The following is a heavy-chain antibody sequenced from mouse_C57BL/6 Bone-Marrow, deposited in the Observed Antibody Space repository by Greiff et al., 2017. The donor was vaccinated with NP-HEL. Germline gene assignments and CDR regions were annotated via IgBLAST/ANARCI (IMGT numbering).Heavy chain of an antibody. J-gene: IGHJ1*03. CDR1: GYTFTSYG. D-gene: IGHD1-1*01. CDR3: ARESSPHWYFDV. Sequence: QVHVKQSGAELARPGASVKLSCKASGYTFTSYGISWVKQRTGQGLEWIGEIYPRSGNTYYNEKFKGKATLTADKSSSTAYMELRSLTSEDSAVYFCARESSPHWYFDVWGTGTTVTVSS. V-gene: IGHV1-81*01. CDR2: IYPRSGNT.